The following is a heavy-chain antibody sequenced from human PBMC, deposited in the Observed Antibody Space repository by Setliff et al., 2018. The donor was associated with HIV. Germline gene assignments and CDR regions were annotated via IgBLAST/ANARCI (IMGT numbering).Heavy chain of an antibody. CDR3: ARGIENFWSGYIR. V-gene: IGHV4-34*01. CDR2: IIHSGST. D-gene: IGHD3-3*01. Sequence: SETLSLTCAVYGGSFSGYYWSWIRQPPGKGLEWMGEIIHSGSTNYNPSLKSRVTISADPSKNQFSLKLSSVTAADTAVYYCARGIENFWSGYIRWGQGTRVTVSS. CDR1: GGSFSGYY. J-gene: IGHJ4*02.